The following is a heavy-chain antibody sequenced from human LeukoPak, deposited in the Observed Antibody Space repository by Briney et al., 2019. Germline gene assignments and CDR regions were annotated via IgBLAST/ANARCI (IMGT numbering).Heavy chain of an antibody. Sequence: GGSLRLSCAASGFTFSSYSMNWVRQAPGKGLEWVSSISSSSSYIYYADSVKGRFTISRDNAKNSLYLQMNSLRAADTAVYYCARDIGKGYYDSSGYLYWGQGTLVTVSS. J-gene: IGHJ4*02. CDR3: ARDIGKGYYDSSGYLY. D-gene: IGHD3-22*01. CDR2: ISSSSSYI. CDR1: GFTFSSYS. V-gene: IGHV3-21*01.